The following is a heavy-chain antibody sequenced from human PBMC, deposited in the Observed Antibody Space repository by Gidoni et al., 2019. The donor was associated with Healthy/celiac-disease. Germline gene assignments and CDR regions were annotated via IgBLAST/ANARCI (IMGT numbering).Heavy chain of an antibody. CDR1: GVSFSSYA. CDR3: VGGVRYYYDSSGYYPLIDY. D-gene: IGHD3-22*01. J-gene: IGHJ4*02. Sequence: EVQRLESGGGLVQPGGSLRVCCAASGVSFSSYAMRWVLQAPGKGLELVSAISGSGGSTSYAASVQGRFTISRDNSKHTLYLQINSLRAEDTAVYYCVGGVRYYYDSSGYYPLIDYWGQGTLVTVSS. CDR2: ISGSGGST. V-gene: IGHV3-23*01.